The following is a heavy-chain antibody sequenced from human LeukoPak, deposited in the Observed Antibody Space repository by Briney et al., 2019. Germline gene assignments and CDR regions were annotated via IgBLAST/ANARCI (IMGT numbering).Heavy chain of an antibody. CDR1: GYTFTSYD. Sequence: GASVKVSCKASGYTFTSYDINWVRQATGQGLEWMGWMNPNSGNTGYAQKFQGRVTMTRNTSISTAYMELSSLRSEDTAVYYCARGGFYDILTGYYSKIYYYYYMDVWGKGTTVTISS. D-gene: IGHD3-9*01. CDR3: ARGGFYDILTGYYSKIYYYYYMDV. CDR2: MNPNSGNT. J-gene: IGHJ6*03. V-gene: IGHV1-8*01.